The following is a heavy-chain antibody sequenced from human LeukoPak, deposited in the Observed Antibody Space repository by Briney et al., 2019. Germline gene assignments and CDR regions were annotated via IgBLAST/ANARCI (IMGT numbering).Heavy chain of an antibody. CDR1: GYTFTGYY. V-gene: IGHV1-8*02. J-gene: IGHJ4*02. CDR2: MNPNSGNT. Sequence: ASVKVSCKASGYTFTGYYMHWVRQATGQGLEWMGWMNPNSGNTGYAQKFQGRVTMARNTSISTAYMELSSLRSEDTAVYYCARALSDYWGQGTLVTVSS. CDR3: ARALSDY.